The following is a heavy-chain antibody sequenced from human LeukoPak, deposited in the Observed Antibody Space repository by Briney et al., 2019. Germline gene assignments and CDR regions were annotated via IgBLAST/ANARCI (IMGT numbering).Heavy chain of an antibody. V-gene: IGHV1-69*01. CDR3: ASEGYYYGSGSYYLDY. J-gene: IGHJ4*02. CDR1: GGTFSSYA. Sequence: SVKVSCKASGGTFSSYAISWVRQAPGQGLEWMGGIIPIFGTANYAQKFQGRVTITVDESTSTAYMELSSLRSEDTAVYYCASEGYYYGSGSYYLDYWGQGTLVTVSS. CDR2: IIPIFGTA. D-gene: IGHD3-10*01.